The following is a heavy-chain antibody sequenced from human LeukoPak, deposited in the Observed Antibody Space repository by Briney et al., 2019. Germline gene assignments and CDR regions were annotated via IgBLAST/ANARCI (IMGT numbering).Heavy chain of an antibody. Sequence: SETLSLTCTVSGGSISSYYWTWIRQPPGKGLEWIGYIYYSGSTNYNPSLKSRVTISVDTSKNQFSLKLSSVTAADTAVYYCARQGRGYGGNSDYWGQGALVTVSS. CDR2: IYYSGST. D-gene: IGHD4-23*01. J-gene: IGHJ4*02. V-gene: IGHV4-59*08. CDR3: ARQGRGYGGNSDY. CDR1: GGSISSYY.